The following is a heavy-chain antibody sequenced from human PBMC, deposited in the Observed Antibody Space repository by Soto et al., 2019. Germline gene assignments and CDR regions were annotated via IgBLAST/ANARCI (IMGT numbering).Heavy chain of an antibody. CDR1: GFTFSSYW. Sequence: GGSLRLSCAASGFTFSSYWMSGVRQAPGKGLEWVANIKQDGSEKYYVDSVKGRFTISRDNAKNSLYLQMNSLRAEDTAVYYCANGYSYGYYYYGMDVWGQGTTVTVSS. CDR2: IKQDGSEK. V-gene: IGHV3-7*03. D-gene: IGHD5-18*01. J-gene: IGHJ6*02. CDR3: ANGYSYGYYYYGMDV.